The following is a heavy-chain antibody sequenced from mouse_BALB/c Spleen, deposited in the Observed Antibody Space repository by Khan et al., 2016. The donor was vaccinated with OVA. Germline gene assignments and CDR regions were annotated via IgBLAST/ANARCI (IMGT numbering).Heavy chain of an antibody. J-gene: IGHJ3*01. CDR2: IFPGTGTT. D-gene: IGHD2-10*01. CDR3: ARAYFGNYDFTY. CDR1: GYTFTNYW. V-gene: IGHV1S132*01. Sequence: QIQLVQSGAELVKPGASVKLSCKTSGYTFTNYWIQWVKQRPGQGLGWIGEIFPGTGTTYYNENFKAKATLTIDTSSNTAYIQLSSLTSEDSAVYFCARAYFGNYDFTYWGQGTLVTVSA.